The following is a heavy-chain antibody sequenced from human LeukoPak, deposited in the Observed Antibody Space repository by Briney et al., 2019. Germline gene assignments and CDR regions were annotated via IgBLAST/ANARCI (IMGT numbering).Heavy chain of an antibody. D-gene: IGHD1-26*01. J-gene: IGHJ4*02. V-gene: IGHV3-74*01. CDR2: INSDGSST. Sequence: PGGSLRLSCAASGFTFSSYWMHWVRQAPGKGLVWVSRINSDGSSTSYADSVKGRFTISRDNAKNTLYLQMNSLRAEDTAVYYYARVEGSGIIDYWGQGTLVTVSS. CDR3: ARVEGSGIIDY. CDR1: GFTFSSYW.